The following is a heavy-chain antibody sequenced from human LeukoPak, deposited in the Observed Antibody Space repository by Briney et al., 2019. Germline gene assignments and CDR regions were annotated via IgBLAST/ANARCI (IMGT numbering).Heavy chain of an antibody. D-gene: IGHD3-22*01. CDR3: AKDAYDSSGYYYGY. CDR1: GFTFDDYA. V-gene: IGHV3-43*02. CDR2: ISGDGGST. Sequence: GGSLRLSCAASGFTFDDYAMQWVRQAPGKGLEWVSLISGDGGSTYYADSVKGRFTISRDNSKNSLYLQMNSLRTEDTALYYCAKDAYDSSGYYYGYWGQGTLVTVSS. J-gene: IGHJ4*02.